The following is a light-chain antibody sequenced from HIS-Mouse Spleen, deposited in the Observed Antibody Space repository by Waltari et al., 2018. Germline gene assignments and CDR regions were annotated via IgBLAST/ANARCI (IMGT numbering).Light chain of an antibody. Sequence: QPALTQPASVSGSPGRSIPIPCTGTSRDVGGYNLRPWYQQHPGTPPNLMLYDVSNRPYGVSKRFSGSKSGNTASPTIAGLQAEDEADYYCSSYTSSSFNVVFGGGSKLTVL. CDR3: SSYTSSSFNVV. CDR2: DVS. V-gene: IGLV2-14*01. CDR1: SRDVGGYNL. J-gene: IGLJ2*01.